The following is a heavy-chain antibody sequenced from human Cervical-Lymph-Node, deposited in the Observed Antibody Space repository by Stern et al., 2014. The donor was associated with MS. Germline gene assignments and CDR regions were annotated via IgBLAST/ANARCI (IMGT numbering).Heavy chain of an antibody. J-gene: IGHJ6*02. V-gene: IGHV1-8*01. CDR1: GYTFTTYD. D-gene: IGHD3-16*01. CDR2: MNPNSGKT. CDR3: ARGLMITFGGTTVHGYHGLDV. Sequence: VQLVESGAEVKKPGASVKVSCKTSGYTFTTYDVSWVRQATGQGLEWMGWMNPNSGKTAYAPKFQGRVTMTRNTSISTAYMDLSSLSSEDTAVYYCARGLMITFGGTTVHGYHGLDVWGQGTTVTVSS.